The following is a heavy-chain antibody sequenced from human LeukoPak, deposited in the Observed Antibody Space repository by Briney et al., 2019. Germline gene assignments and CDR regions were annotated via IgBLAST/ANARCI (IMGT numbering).Heavy chain of an antibody. CDR3: ARGGITIFGVVIHSDY. V-gene: IGHV3-20*04. J-gene: IGHJ4*02. CDR2: INWNGGST. CDR1: GFTFDDYG. D-gene: IGHD3-3*01. Sequence: GGSLRLPCAASGFTFDDYGMSWVRQAPGKGLEWVSGINWNGGSTGYADSVKGRFTISRDNAKNSLYLQMNSLRAEDTALYYCARGGITIFGVVIHSDYWGQGTLVTVSS.